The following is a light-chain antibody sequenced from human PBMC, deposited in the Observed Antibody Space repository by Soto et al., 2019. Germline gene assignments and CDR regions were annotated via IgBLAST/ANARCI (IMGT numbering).Light chain of an antibody. V-gene: IGLV1-51*02. CDR2: EHN. CDR1: SSNIGRNY. J-gene: IGLJ1*01. CDR3: AAWENPGFF. Sequence: QSVLTQPPSVSAAPGQKVTISCSGSSSNIGRNYVSWYQQFPGAAPKLLIYEHNKRPSGVPDRFSGSRSATSATLDITGLQSGDEADYYCAAWENPGFFFGTGTKVTVL.